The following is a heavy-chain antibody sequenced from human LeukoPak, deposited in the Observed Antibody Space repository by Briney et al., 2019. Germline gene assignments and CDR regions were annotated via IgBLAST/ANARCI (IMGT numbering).Heavy chain of an antibody. Sequence: GSLRLSCAASGFTFSSYGMHWVRQAPGKGLEWVAVIWYDGSNKYYADSVKGRFTISRDNSKHTLYLQMNSLRAEDTAVYYCARDAYDSSGYYYGAPDYWGQGTLVTVSS. CDR2: IWYDGSNK. V-gene: IGHV3-33*01. J-gene: IGHJ4*02. CDR1: GFTFSSYG. D-gene: IGHD3-22*01. CDR3: ARDAYDSSGYYYGAPDY.